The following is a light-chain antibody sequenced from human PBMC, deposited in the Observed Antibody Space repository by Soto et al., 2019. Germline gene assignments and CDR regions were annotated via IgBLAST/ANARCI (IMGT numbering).Light chain of an antibody. Sequence: DIQMTQSPSSLSASVGDRVTISCQASQDISNYLNWYQQKPGKAPKLLIYDASNLETGIPSRFSGSGSGTHITLTISNRQPEDVATYYCQLYDNLPALTFGGGTKVEIK. CDR2: DAS. V-gene: IGKV1-33*01. J-gene: IGKJ4*01. CDR3: QLYDNLPALT. CDR1: QDISNY.